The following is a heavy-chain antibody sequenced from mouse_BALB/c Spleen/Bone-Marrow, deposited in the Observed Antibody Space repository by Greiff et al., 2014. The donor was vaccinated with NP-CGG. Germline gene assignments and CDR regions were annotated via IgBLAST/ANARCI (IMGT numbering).Heavy chain of an antibody. CDR3: ARECYGYDERGHAVDY. J-gene: IGHJ4*01. Sequence: VQLQESGAELVRPGASVKISCKASGYAFSSYWMNWVKQRPGQGLEWIGQIYPGDGDTNYNGKFKGKATLTADKSSSTAYMQLSSLTSEDYAVYFCARECYGYDERGHAVDYWGQGTSVNVSS. CDR1: GYAFSSYW. V-gene: IGHV1-80*01. D-gene: IGHD2-2*01. CDR2: IYPGDGDT.